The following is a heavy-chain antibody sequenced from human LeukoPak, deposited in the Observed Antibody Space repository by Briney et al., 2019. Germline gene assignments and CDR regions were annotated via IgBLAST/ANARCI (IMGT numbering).Heavy chain of an antibody. J-gene: IGHJ4*02. Sequence: GGSLRLSCEASGFTFSSYGIHWVRQGPGKGLEWVGFVSHDGTKDYYGDSVTGRFTISRDNAGNMVYLQMSSLTAADTAMYFCARDLSPYGSGTSSSFRYWGQGALVTVSS. CDR3: ARDLSPYGSGTSSSFRY. D-gene: IGHD3-10*01. V-gene: IGHV3-30*04. CDR1: GFTFSSYG. CDR2: VSHDGTKD.